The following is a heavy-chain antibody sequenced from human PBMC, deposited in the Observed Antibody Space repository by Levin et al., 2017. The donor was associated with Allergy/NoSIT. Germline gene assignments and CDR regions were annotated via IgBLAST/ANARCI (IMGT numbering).Heavy chain of an antibody. V-gene: IGHV1-69*06. Sequence: SVKVSCKAFGGTLSNNAISWVRQAPGQGLEWMGGIIPMFGKATYAQQFQGRVTITADKSTSTAYMQLSGLRSEDTAVYFCARDGDRKGSWSYDAFEVWGQGTVVAVSS. CDR2: IIPMFGKA. D-gene: IGHD6-13*01. J-gene: IGHJ3*01. CDR1: GGTLSNNA. CDR3: ARDGDRKGSWSYDAFEV.